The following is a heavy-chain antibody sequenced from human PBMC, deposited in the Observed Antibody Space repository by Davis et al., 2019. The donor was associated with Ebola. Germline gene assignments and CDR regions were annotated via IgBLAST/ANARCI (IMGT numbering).Heavy chain of an antibody. CDR3: ARGDMTTVTFDY. CDR1: GYTFTSYD. J-gene: IGHJ4*02. CDR2: ISAYNGNT. D-gene: IGHD4-11*01. Sequence: ASVKVSCKASGYTFTSYDINWVRQAPGQGLEWMGWISAYNGNTNYAQKLQGRVTMTTDKSTSTAYMELSSLRSEDTAVYYCARGDMTTVTFDYWGQGTLVTVSS. V-gene: IGHV1-18*01.